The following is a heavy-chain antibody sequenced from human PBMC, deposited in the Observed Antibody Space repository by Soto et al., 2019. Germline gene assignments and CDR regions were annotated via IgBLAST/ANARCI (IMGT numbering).Heavy chain of an antibody. CDR2: INPSGGST. V-gene: IGHV1-46*01. CDR1: GYTFTSYY. CDR3: ARDGYCSSTSCSGNYYYYYGMDV. J-gene: IGHJ6*02. D-gene: IGHD2-2*03. Sequence: GASVKVSCKASGYTFTSYYMHWVRQAPGRGLEWMGIINPSGGSTSYAQKFQGRVTMTRDTSTSTVYMELSSLRSEDTAVYYCARDGYCSSTSCSGNYYYYYGMDVWGQGTTVTGSS.